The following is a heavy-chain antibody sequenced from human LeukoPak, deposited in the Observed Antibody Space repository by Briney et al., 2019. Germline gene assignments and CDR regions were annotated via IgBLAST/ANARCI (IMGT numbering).Heavy chain of an antibody. CDR3: ARAVHFSRGFDP. V-gene: IGHV4-59*01. J-gene: IGHJ5*02. Sequence: PSETLSLTCTVSGGSISSYYWSWIRQPPGKGLEWIGYIYYSGSTNYNPSLKSRVTISVDTSKNQFSLKLSSVTAADTAVYYCARAVHFSRGFDPWGQGTLVTVSS. CDR1: GGSISSYY. CDR2: IYYSGST. D-gene: IGHD3-3*02.